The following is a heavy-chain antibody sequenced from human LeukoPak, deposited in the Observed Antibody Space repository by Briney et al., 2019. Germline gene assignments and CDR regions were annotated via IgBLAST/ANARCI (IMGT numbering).Heavy chain of an antibody. CDR3: ATGIVTGTSR. V-gene: IGHV3-15*01. J-gene: IGHJ4*02. Sequence: PGGSLRLSCAISRITFSNAWPSWVRQAPGKGLEWVGRIRSKTEGETKEYAASVEGRFTISRDDSRNRLYLQMNSLKTEDTAVYYCATGIVTGTSRWGRGTLVSVSS. D-gene: IGHD2-21*02. CDR2: IRSKTEGETK. CDR1: RITFSNAW.